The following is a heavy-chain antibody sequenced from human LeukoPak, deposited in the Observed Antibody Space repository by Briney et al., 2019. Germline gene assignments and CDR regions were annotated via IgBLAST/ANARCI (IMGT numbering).Heavy chain of an antibody. CDR2: FQVEDGQT. Sequence: ASVKVSFKVSGDTLTELSMHWVRQAPGKGLEWMGGFQVEDGQTIYAQKFQGRVTMTEDTSTDTSYMELWSLRSEDTAVYYCAAGRGFGELLDWGQGTLVTVSS. V-gene: IGHV1-24*01. CDR3: AAGRGFGELLD. CDR1: GDTLTELS. D-gene: IGHD3-10*01. J-gene: IGHJ4*02.